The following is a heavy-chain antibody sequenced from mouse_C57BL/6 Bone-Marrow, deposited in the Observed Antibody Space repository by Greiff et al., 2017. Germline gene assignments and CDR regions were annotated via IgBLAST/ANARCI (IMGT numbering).Heavy chain of an antibody. D-gene: IGHD1-1*01. V-gene: IGHV1-15*01. J-gene: IGHJ1*03. Sequence: VQLKESGAELVRPGASVTLSCKASGYTFTDYEMHWVKQTPVHGLEWIGAIDPEPGGTAYNQKFKGKAILTADKSSSTAYMELRSLTSEDSAVYYCTRDGSSPYWYFDVWGTGTTVTGSS. CDR3: TRDGSSPYWYFDV. CDR2: IDPEPGGT. CDR1: GYTFTDYE.